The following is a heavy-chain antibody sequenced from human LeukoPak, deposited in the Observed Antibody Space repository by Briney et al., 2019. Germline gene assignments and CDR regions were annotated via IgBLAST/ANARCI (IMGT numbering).Heavy chain of an antibody. J-gene: IGHJ4*02. CDR3: ARDRAIIVGATPGIGY. Sequence: GASVTVSYTASGYTFTGYYMHWVRQAPGQGLEWMGRINPNSGGTNYAQKSQGRVTMTRDTSISTPYMALTRLRSDDTAVYYCARDRAIIVGATPGIGYWGQGTLVTVSS. D-gene: IGHD1-26*01. V-gene: IGHV1-2*06. CDR1: GYTFTGYY. CDR2: INPNSGGT.